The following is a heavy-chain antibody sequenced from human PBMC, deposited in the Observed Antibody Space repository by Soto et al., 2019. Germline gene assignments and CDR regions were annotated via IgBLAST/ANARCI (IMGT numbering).Heavy chain of an antibody. J-gene: IGHJ4*02. D-gene: IGHD5-18*01. Sequence: QVQLQESGPGLVKPSETLSLTCTVSGGSISSYYWSWIRQSPGKGLEWIGYISYSGSTKHNPSLTSRVTISVDTSKNQFSLKLSSVTAADTAVYYCARGRGDTAMAWYYWGQGTLVTVSS. CDR3: ARGRGDTAMAWYY. CDR2: ISYSGST. V-gene: IGHV4-59*01. CDR1: GGSISSYY.